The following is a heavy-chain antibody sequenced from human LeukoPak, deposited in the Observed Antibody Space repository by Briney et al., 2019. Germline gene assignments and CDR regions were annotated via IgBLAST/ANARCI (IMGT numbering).Heavy chain of an antibody. CDR2: IYYSGST. CDR1: GGSISSYY. CDR3: AGSYYDEVDY. Sequence: PSGTLSLTCTVSGGSISSYYWSWIRQPPGKGLEWIGYIYYSGSTNYNPSLKSRVTISVDTSKNQFSLKLSSVTAANTAVYYCAGSYYDEVDYWGQGTLVTVSS. V-gene: IGHV4-59*01. D-gene: IGHD3-22*01. J-gene: IGHJ4*02.